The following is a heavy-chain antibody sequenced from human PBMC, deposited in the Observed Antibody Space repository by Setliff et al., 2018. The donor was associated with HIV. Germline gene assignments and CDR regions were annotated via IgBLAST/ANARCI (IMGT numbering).Heavy chain of an antibody. CDR1: GGSISSYY. J-gene: IGHJ6*02. Sequence: SETLSLTCTVSGGSISSYYWSWIRQPPGKGLEWIGYIYTSGSTNYNPSLKSRVTISVDTSKNQFSLKLSSVTAADTAVYYCARQGGYDFWSGYYPYYYGMDVWGQGTKVTVSS. D-gene: IGHD3-3*01. V-gene: IGHV4-4*09. CDR3: ARQGGYDFWSGYYPYYYGMDV. CDR2: IYTSGST.